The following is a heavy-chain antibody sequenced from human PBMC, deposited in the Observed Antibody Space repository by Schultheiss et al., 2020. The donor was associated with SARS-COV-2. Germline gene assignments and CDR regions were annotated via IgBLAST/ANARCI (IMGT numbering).Heavy chain of an antibody. D-gene: IGHD6-6*01. CDR3: ANIIAARLSKYYGMDV. V-gene: IGHV3-23*01. J-gene: IGHJ6*02. CDR2: ISGSGGST. Sequence: GESLKISCAASGFTFSSYAMSWVRQAPGKGLEWVSAISGSGGSTYYADSVKGRFTISRDNSKNTLYLQMNSLRAEDTAVYYCANIIAARLSKYYGMDVWGQGTTVTVSS. CDR1: GFTFSSYA.